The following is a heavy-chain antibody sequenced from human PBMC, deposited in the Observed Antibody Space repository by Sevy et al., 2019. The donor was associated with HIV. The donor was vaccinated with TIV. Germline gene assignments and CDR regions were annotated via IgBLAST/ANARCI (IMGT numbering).Heavy chain of an antibody. Sequence: GGSLRLSCAASGFTFSTYWMHWVRQVPGKGLVWVSRINSDGSGTTYAGSVKGRFTISRDNAKNTLYLQMNSLRVEDTAVYYCARANIPAAEWGQGALVTVSS. CDR3: ARANIPAAE. J-gene: IGHJ4*02. D-gene: IGHD6-13*01. CDR2: INSDGSGT. CDR1: GFTFSTYW. V-gene: IGHV3-74*01.